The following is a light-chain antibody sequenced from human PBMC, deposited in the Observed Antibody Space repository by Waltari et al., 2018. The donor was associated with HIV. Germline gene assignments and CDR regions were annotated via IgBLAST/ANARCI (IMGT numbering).Light chain of an antibody. CDR2: YDD. Sequence: QSVLTQPPSVSEAPRQRVTISCSGSSSNIGNNAVNWYQQVPGKAPNLLIYYDDLLSSGVSDRVSGSKSGTAASLASRGLQSEDEADYYCAAWDDSLNCYVFGSGTKVTVL. V-gene: IGLV1-36*01. CDR1: SSNIGNNA. CDR3: AAWDDSLNCYV. J-gene: IGLJ1*01.